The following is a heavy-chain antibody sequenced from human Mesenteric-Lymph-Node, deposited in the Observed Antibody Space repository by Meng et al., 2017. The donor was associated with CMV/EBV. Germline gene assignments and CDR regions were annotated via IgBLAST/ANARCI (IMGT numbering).Heavy chain of an antibody. Sequence: SETLSLTCTVSGGSFSSGDYYWRWIRQPPGKGLEWIGYIYYSGSTYSNPSLKSRVTISVDTSKNQFSLKLSSVTAADTAVYYCARGIAARPTRRNLFDPWGQGTLVTVSS. V-gene: IGHV4-30-4*01. CDR1: GGSFSSGDYY. D-gene: IGHD6-13*01. CDR2: IYYSGST. CDR3: ARGIAARPTRRNLFDP. J-gene: IGHJ5*02.